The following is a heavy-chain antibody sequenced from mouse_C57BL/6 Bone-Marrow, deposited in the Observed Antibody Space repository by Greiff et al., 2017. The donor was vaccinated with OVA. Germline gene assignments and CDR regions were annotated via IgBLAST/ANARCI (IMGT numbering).Heavy chain of an antibody. Sequence: VQLQQSGAELVKPGASVTLSCKASGYTFTESTIHWVKQRSGHGLEWIGWFYPGSGSIKFNENFKDKATLTADKSSSTVSMELSSLTPEDAAVDVCARHELSAGYFDYWGQGTTLTVSS. CDR2: FYPGSGSI. J-gene: IGHJ2*01. V-gene: IGHV1-62-2*01. CDR3: ARHELSAGYFDY. CDR1: GYTFTEST.